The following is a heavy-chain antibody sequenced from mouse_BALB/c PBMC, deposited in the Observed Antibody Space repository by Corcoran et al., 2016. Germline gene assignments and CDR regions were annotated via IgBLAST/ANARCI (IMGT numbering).Heavy chain of an antibody. D-gene: IGHD2-1*01. CDR1: GYTFTNYG. J-gene: IGHJ2*01. V-gene: IGHV9-3-1*01. CDR3: ARWGGNYYCDY. CDR2: INTYTGEP. Sequence: QIQLVQSGPELKKPGETVKISCKASGYTFTNYGMNWVKQAPGKGLKWMGWINTYTGEPTYADDFKGRFAFSLETSASTAYLQINNLKNEDTATYFCARWGGNYYCDYWGQGTTLTVSS.